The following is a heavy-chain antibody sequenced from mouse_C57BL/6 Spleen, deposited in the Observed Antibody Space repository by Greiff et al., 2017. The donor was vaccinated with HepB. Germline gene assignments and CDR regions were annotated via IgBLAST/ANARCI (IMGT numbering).Heavy chain of an antibody. CDR2: ISSGGDYI. J-gene: IGHJ2*01. V-gene: IGHV5-9-1*02. CDR1: GFTFSSYA. Sequence: DVMLVESGEGLVKPGGSLKLSCAASGFTFSSYAMSWVRQTPEKRLEWVAYISSGGDYIYYADTVKGRFTISSDNARNTLYLQMSSLKSEDTAMYYCTRDQYDYDGDYFDYWGQGTTLTVSS. CDR3: TRDQYDYDGDYFDY. D-gene: IGHD2-4*01.